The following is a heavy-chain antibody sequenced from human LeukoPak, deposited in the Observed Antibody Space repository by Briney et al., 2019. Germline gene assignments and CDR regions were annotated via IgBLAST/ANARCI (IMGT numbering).Heavy chain of an antibody. D-gene: IGHD1-26*01. Sequence: PGGSLRLSCAASGFTVSSNYMSWVRQAPGKGLEWVSVIYSGGSTYYADSVKGRFTISRDNSKNTLYLQMNSLRAEDTAVYYCAKDGSSGSLDAFDYWGQGTLVTVSS. V-gene: IGHV3-66*01. J-gene: IGHJ4*02. CDR3: AKDGSSGSLDAFDY. CDR2: IYSGGST. CDR1: GFTVSSNY.